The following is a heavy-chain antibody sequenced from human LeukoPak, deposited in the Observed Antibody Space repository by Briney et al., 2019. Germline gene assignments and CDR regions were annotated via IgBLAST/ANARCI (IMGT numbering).Heavy chain of an antibody. CDR2: ISYDGGNK. J-gene: IGHJ4*02. V-gene: IGHV3-30-3*01. CDR1: EFTFSSFA. Sequence: GGSLRLSCAASEFTFSSFAMHWVRQAPGKGLEWVAAISYDGGNKYYADSVKGRLTISRDNSKNTLYLQTNSLRAEDTAVYYCARERWIAVAGNLDYWGQGTLVTVSS. D-gene: IGHD6-19*01. CDR3: ARERWIAVAGNLDY.